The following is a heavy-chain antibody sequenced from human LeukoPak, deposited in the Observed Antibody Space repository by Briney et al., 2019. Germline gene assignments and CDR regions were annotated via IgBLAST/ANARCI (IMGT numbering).Heavy chain of an antibody. J-gene: IGHJ4*02. Sequence: AGGSLRLSCAASGFTFSSYAMSWVSQAPGKGLEWVSAISGSGGSTYYADSVKGRFTISRDNSKNTLYLQMNSLRAEDTAVYYCAKDRTRGYSGYFDYWGQGTLVTVSS. D-gene: IGHD5-12*01. CDR3: AKDRTRGYSGYFDY. CDR1: GFTFSSYA. CDR2: ISGSGGST. V-gene: IGHV3-23*01.